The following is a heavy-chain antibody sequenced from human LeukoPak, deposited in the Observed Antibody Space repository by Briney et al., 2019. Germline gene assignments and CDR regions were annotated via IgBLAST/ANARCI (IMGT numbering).Heavy chain of an antibody. V-gene: IGHV4-31*03. CDR1: GGSISNGDHY. CDR2: IYYSGST. D-gene: IGHD6-19*01. Sequence: SETLSLTCTVSGGSISNGDHYWSWIRQHPGKGLEWIGHIYYSGSTYYNPSLKSRGIISVETSKNQFSLKLSSVTAADTAVYYCARHIAVAGTDRSGYWFDPWGQGTLVTVSS. CDR3: ARHIAVAGTDRSGYWFDP. J-gene: IGHJ5*02.